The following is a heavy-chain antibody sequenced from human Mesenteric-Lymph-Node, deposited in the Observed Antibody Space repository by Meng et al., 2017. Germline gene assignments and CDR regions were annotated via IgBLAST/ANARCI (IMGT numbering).Heavy chain of an antibody. CDR2: ISAYNGNT. Sequence: ASVKVSCKASGGTFSSYTISWVRQAPGQGLEWMGRISAYNGNTNYAQKLQGRVTMTTDTSTSTAYMELRSLRSDDTAVYYCARVEIYLWFLLEDSGYGMDVWGQGTTVTVSS. CDR3: ARVEIYLWFLLEDSGYGMDV. V-gene: IGHV1-18*01. J-gene: IGHJ6*02. CDR1: GGTFSSYT. D-gene: IGHD3-10*01.